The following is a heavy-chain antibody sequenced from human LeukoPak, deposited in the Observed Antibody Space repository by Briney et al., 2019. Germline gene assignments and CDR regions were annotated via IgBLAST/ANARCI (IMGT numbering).Heavy chain of an antibody. CDR1: GGSISSGDYY. D-gene: IGHD5-24*01. Sequence: PSETLSLTCTVSGGSISSGDYYWSWIRQPPGKGLEWIGYIYYSGSTYYNPSLKSRVTISVDTSKNQFSLKLSSVTAADTAVYYCARGYPSELQLGGYFDYWGQGTLVTVSS. V-gene: IGHV4-30-4*01. J-gene: IGHJ4*02. CDR2: IYYSGST. CDR3: ARGYPSELQLGGYFDY.